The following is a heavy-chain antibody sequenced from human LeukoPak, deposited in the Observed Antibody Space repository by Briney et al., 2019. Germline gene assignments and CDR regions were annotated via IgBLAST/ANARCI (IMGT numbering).Heavy chain of an antibody. CDR3: AKQLRYCSDGSCYFDY. Sequence: GGSLRLSCAASAFTFSSSAMSWVRQAPGKGLEWVSAISNTGGSTYHADSVKGLFTISRDNSKNTLYLQMSSLRAEDTAIYYCAKQLRYCSDGSCYFDYWGQGTLVTVSS. CDR1: AFTFSSSA. V-gene: IGHV3-23*01. CDR2: ISNTGGST. D-gene: IGHD2-15*01. J-gene: IGHJ4*02.